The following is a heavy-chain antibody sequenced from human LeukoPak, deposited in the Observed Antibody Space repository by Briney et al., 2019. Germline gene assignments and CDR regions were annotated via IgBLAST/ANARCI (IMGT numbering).Heavy chain of an antibody. Sequence: GGSLRLSCAASGFTFSSYEMNWVRQAPGKGLEWVSYISSSGSTIYYADSVKGRFTISRDNAKNSLYLQMNSLRAEDTAVYYCAGDYYDSSGYSALDYWGQGTLVTVSS. D-gene: IGHD3-22*01. CDR2: ISSSGSTI. V-gene: IGHV3-48*03. J-gene: IGHJ4*02. CDR1: GFTFSSYE. CDR3: AGDYYDSSGYSALDY.